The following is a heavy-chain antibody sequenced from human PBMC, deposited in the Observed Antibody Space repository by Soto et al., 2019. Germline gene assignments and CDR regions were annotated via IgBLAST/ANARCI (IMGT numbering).Heavy chain of an antibody. Sequence: EVRLLESGGDLIQPGGSLRLSCAASGFTFSSSAMSWVRQAPDKGLEWVSAVGGNSVSTFYADSVKGRFTISKDSSKNTLFLQMNSVRAEDTAVYYCAKARGSSTRWGYYYMDVCGKGTPVTVS. CDR1: GFTFSSSA. V-gene: IGHV3-23*01. CDR2: VGGNSVST. J-gene: IGHJ6*03. CDR3: AKARGSSTRWGYYYMDV. D-gene: IGHD6-6*01.